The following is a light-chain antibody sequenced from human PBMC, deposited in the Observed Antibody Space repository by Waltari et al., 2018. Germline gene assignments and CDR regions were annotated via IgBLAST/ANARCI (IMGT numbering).Light chain of an antibody. CDR2: ANN. Sequence: QSVLTQPPSVSGAPGQRVTIPCTGSTSNIGAGYGFHWYQHLPGTAPKLLIHANNNRPSGVHERFSGSNSGTSATLAITGLQAEDEADYHCQSYDSSLSGVVFGGGTKLTVL. CDR1: TSNIGAGYG. J-gene: IGLJ3*02. V-gene: IGLV1-40*01. CDR3: QSYDSSLSGVV.